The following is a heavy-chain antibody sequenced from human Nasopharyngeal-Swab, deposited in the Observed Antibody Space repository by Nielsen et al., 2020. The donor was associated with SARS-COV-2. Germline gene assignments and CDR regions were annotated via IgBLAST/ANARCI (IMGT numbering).Heavy chain of an antibody. CDR3: VRPEGVATSFKYYFQYGMDV. Sequence: KVSCKGSGYSFTSYWIAWVRQMPGKGLEWMGIIYPRDSDTRYSPSFQGQVTISADKSISTAYLQWSSLKASDTAMYYCVRPEGVATSFKYYFQYGMDVRGQGTMVTVPS. D-gene: IGHD5-12*01. V-gene: IGHV5-51*01. CDR2: IYPRDSDT. J-gene: IGHJ6*02. CDR1: GYSFTSYW.